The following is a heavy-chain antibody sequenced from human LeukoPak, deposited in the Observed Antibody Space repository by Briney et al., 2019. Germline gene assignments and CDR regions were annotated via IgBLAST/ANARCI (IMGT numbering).Heavy chain of an antibody. CDR3: ARSFGGVIVILGDY. J-gene: IGHJ4*02. CDR2: MNPNSGNT. V-gene: IGHV1-8*01. CDR1: GHTFTSYD. Sequence: ASVTVSCKASGHTFTSYDINWVRQATGQGLEWMGWMNPNSGNTGYAQKFQGRVTMTRNTSISTAYMELSSLRSEDTAVYYCARSFGGVIVILGDYWGQGTLVTVSS. D-gene: IGHD3-16*02.